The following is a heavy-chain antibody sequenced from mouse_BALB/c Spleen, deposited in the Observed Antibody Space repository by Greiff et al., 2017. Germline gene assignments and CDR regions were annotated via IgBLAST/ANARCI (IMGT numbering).Heavy chain of an antibody. D-gene: IGHD1-1*01. CDR3: ARERSYYYYGSSYAMDY. Sequence: VKLMESGPGLVAPSQSLSITCTVSGFSLTGYGVNWVRQPPGKGLEWLGMIWGDGSTDYNSALKSRLSISKDNSKSQVFLKMNSLQTDDTARYYCARERSYYYYGSSYAMDYWGQGTSVTVSS. V-gene: IGHV2-6-7*01. CDR2: IWGDGST. CDR1: GFSLTGYG. J-gene: IGHJ4*01.